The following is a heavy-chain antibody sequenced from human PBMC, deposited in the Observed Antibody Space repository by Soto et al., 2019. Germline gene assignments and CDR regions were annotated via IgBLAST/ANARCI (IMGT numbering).Heavy chain of an antibody. CDR1: GGSISSYY. D-gene: IGHD4-17*01. Sequence: PSETLSLTCTVSGGSISSYYWNWIRQPPGKGLEWIGYINYSGSTYYNPSLKSRVTISVDTSKNQFSLKLSSVTAADTAVYYCARDNYGDYIYYFDYWGQGTLVTVSS. CDR3: ARDNYGDYIYYFDY. V-gene: IGHV4-59*12. CDR2: INYSGST. J-gene: IGHJ4*02.